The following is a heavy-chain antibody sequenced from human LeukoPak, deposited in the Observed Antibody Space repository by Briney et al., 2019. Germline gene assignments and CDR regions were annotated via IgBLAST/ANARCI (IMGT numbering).Heavy chain of an antibody. Sequence: SGRSLRLSCAASAFTFDDYAMHWVRQAPGKGLEWVSGISWNSGSIGYADSVKGRFTISRDNAKNSLYLQMNSLRAEDMALYYCAKEGSSGWYDYWGQGTLVTVSS. V-gene: IGHV3-9*03. J-gene: IGHJ4*02. CDR3: AKEGSSGWYDY. CDR2: ISWNSGSI. D-gene: IGHD6-19*01. CDR1: AFTFDDYA.